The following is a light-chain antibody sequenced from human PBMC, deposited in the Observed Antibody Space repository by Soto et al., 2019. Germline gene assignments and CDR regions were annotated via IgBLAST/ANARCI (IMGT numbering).Light chain of an antibody. CDR1: QGVSIW. CDR2: AAS. V-gene: IGKV1-12*01. CDR3: QQVNRFPPT. Sequence: DIQMTQSPSSVSASVGDRVTITCRASQGVSIWLSWYQQKPGQPPKLLIYAASNLQSGVPSRFSGSGSGTGFTLTISSLQPEDSATYYCQQVNRFPPTFGGGTKVDIK. J-gene: IGKJ4*01.